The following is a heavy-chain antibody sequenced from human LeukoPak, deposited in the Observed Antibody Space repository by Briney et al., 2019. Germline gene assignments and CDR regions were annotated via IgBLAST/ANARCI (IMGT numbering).Heavy chain of an antibody. V-gene: IGHV3-64*01. CDR2: ISSNGGST. J-gene: IGHJ3*02. CDR1: GFTFSSYA. D-gene: IGHD6-6*01. CDR3: ARGSSYSNSSYDAFDI. Sequence: GRSLRPSCAASGFTFSSYAMHWVRQAPGKGLEYVSAISSNGGSTYYANSVKGRFTISRDNSKNTLYLQMGSLRAEDMAVYYCARGSSYSNSSYDAFDIWGQGTMVTFSS.